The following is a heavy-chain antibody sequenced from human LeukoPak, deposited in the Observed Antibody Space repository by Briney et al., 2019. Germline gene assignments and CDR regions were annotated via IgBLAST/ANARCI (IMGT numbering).Heavy chain of an antibody. CDR3: ARVQGYGDYFDY. CDR1: GYTFTGYY. Sequence: ASVKVSCKASGYTFTGYYMHWVRQAPGQGLEWMGCINPKSGGTKYAQKFQGRVTMTRDTSITTAYMELSRLRSDDTAVYYCARVQGYGDYFDYWGQGTLLTVSS. D-gene: IGHD4-17*01. J-gene: IGHJ4*02. CDR2: INPKSGGT. V-gene: IGHV1-2*02.